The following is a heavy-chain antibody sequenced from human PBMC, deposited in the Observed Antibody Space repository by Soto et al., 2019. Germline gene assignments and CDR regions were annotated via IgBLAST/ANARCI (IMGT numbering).Heavy chain of an antibody. CDR2: IFYSGST. CDR1: GGSISSNDCC. CDR3: ARAIFGGVVARYGMDV. D-gene: IGHD3-3*01. J-gene: IGHJ6*02. V-gene: IGHV4-30-4*01. Sequence: SETLSLTCTVSGGSISSNDCCWSWLRQRPGKGLDCIGYIFYSGSTYSTPSLESRITMSADTSKYPFSLQLSSVAPADTAVYFCARAIFGGVVARYGMDVWGQGTTVTVSS.